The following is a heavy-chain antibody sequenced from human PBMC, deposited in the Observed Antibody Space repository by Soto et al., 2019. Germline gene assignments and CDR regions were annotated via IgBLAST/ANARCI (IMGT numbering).Heavy chain of an antibody. Sequence: SSETLSLTCTVSGGSISSSSYYWGWIRQPPGKGLEWIGSIYYSGSTYYNPSLKSRVTISVDTSKNQFSLKLSSVTAADTAVYYCARQIRHYYDSSGYYLGYWGQGXLVTVSS. CDR2: IYYSGST. J-gene: IGHJ4*02. CDR3: ARQIRHYYDSSGYYLGY. CDR1: GGSISSSSYY. D-gene: IGHD3-22*01. V-gene: IGHV4-39*01.